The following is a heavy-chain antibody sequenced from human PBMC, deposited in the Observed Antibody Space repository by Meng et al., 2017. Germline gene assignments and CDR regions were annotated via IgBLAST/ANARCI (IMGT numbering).Heavy chain of an antibody. CDR2: LGAHDGDT. Sequence: QVQPVQSGPEVKKRGASVTVACKASDYTFTGYGVSWVRQAPGQGLEWMAWLGAHDGDTSHAPKFQGRVTVSADRPTATAYMEMRSLRSDDTAVYYCARGTPGRSYSDYWGQGTLVTVSS. D-gene: IGHD3-10*01. V-gene: IGHV1-18*01. J-gene: IGHJ4*02. CDR3: ARGTPGRSYSDY. CDR1: DYTFTGYG.